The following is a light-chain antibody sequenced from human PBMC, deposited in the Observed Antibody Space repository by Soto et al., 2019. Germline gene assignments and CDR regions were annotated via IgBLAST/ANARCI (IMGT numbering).Light chain of an antibody. Sequence: QSVLTQPPSVSGAPGQRVTISCTGSSSNIGAGYPVHWYQQLPGTAPKLLVAGNRPSGVPDRFSVSKSGASASLAITGLQAEDEAEYFCSSYSRSINYVFGTGTKLTVL. CDR3: SSYSRSINYV. CDR1: SSNIGAGYP. J-gene: IGLJ1*01. CDR2: G. V-gene: IGLV1-40*01.